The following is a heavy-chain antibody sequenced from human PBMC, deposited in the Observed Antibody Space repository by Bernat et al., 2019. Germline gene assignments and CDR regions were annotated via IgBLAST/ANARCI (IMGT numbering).Heavy chain of an antibody. V-gene: IGHV1-18*04. Sequence: QVQLVQSGAEVKKPGASVKVSCKASGYTFTSYGISWVRQAPGQGLEWMGWISAYNGNTNYAQKLQVRVTMTTDTSTSTAYMELRSLRSDDTAVYYCAREGIAAAGTPSDYYYYYGMDVWGQGTTVTVSS. CDR1: GYTFTSYG. J-gene: IGHJ6*02. D-gene: IGHD6-13*01. CDR3: AREGIAAAGTPSDYYYYYGMDV. CDR2: ISAYNGNT.